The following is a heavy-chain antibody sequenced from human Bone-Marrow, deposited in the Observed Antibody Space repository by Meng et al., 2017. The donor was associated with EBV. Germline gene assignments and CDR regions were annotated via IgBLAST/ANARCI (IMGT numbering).Heavy chain of an antibody. CDR2: IYHSGST. D-gene: IGHD4-17*01. CDR1: GGSISNSNW. CDR3: ARDLANDYGDYYFDY. V-gene: IGHV4-4*03. J-gene: IGHJ4*02. Sequence: QVQLRESGPGRVRPPGTLSLTCAVSGGSISNSNWWSWVRQPPGKGLEWIGEIYHSGSTNYNPSLKSRVTISVDKSKNQFSLKLSSVTAADTAVYYCARDLANDYGDYYFDYWGQGSLVTVSS.